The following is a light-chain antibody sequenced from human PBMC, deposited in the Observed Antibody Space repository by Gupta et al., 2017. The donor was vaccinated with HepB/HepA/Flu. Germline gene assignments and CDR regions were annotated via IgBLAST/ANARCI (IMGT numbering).Light chain of an antibody. CDR3: QSLDTSGNHLV. CDR2: GKS. V-gene: IGLV3-19*01. CDR1: SLRTYY. J-gene: IGLJ3*02. Sequence: SSELTQDPAVSVALVHTVTRTCQGDSLRTYYANWYQQKPGQAPVLLIYGKSNRHSGIPDRFSGSNSGTTASLTITGAQADDEADYYCQSLDTSGNHLVFGGGTKLTVL.